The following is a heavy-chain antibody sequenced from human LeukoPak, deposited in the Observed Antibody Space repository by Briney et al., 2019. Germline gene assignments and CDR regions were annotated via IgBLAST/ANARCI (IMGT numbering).Heavy chain of an antibody. CDR3: AGPPGIAAAGYYYYYMDV. J-gene: IGHJ6*03. CDR1: GGSISSYY. V-gene: IGHV4-59*01. CDR2: IYYSGST. Sequence: SETLSLXCTVSGGSISSYYWSWIRQPPGKGLEWIGYIYYSGSTNYNPSLKSRVTISVDTSKNQFSLKLGSVTAADTAVYYCAGPPGIAAAGYYYYYMDVWGKGTTVTVSS. D-gene: IGHD6-13*01.